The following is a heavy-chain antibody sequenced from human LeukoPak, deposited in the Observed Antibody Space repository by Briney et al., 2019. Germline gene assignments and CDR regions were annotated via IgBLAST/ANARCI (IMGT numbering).Heavy chain of an antibody. V-gene: IGHV3-66*01. CDR3: ARGMGPESSDYFDY. J-gene: IGHJ4*02. Sequence: PGGSLRLSCAASGFTVSSDYMSWVRQAPGKGLEWVSVMYSGGSTHYTASVKGRFTISRDNFKNTLYLQMNSLRVDDTAVYYCARGMGPESSDYFDYWGQGTLVTVSS. D-gene: IGHD1-14*01. CDR2: MYSGGST. CDR1: GFTVSSDY.